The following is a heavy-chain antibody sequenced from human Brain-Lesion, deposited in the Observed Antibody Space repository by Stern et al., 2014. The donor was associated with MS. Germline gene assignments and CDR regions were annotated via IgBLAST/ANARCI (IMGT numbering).Heavy chain of an antibody. D-gene: IGHD3-3*01. CDR3: ARDQRGITIFGVVTDYYYLGMDV. CDR2: INPNTGGT. V-gene: IGHV1-2*02. CDR1: GYIFTGYY. J-gene: IGHJ6*02. Sequence: VHLVEPGAEVKKPGASVKVSCKTSGYIFTGYYIHWVRQAPGQGLEWMAWINPNTGGTKYAQKFQGRVTMSRDTSISTAYVELSSLTSDDTAVYYCARDQRGITIFGVVTDYYYLGMDVWGQGTTVTVSS.